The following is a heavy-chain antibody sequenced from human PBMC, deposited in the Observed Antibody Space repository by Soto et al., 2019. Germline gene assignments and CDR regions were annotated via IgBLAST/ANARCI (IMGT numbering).Heavy chain of an antibody. CDR2: FIGIDNST. V-gene: IGHV3-23*01. CDR3: ASLGYYSSGRLES. J-gene: IGHJ4*02. CDR1: GFTFSSYG. D-gene: IGHD6-19*01. Sequence: EVKLLESGGDLVQPGGSLRLSCAASGFTFSSYGMGWVRQAPGMGLDWVSGFIGIDNSTYYADSLKGRFTISGDNSNNTGYLQMNGLTGKDPAVYYCASLGYYSSGRLESWGQGSLVTVSS.